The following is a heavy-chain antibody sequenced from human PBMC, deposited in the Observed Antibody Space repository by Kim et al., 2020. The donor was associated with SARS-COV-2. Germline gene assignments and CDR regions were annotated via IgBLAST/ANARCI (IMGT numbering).Heavy chain of an antibody. CDR2: ISSSSSYT. D-gene: IGHD6-19*01. CDR3: ARAGGVAGTYYYGMDV. J-gene: IGHJ6*02. V-gene: IGHV3-11*05. Sequence: GGSLRLSCAASGFTFSDYYMSWIRQAPGKGLEWVSYISSSSSYTNYADSVKGRFTISRDNAKNSLYLQMNSLRAEDTAVYYCARAGGVAGTYYYGMDVWGQGTPVTVSS. CDR1: GFTFSDYY.